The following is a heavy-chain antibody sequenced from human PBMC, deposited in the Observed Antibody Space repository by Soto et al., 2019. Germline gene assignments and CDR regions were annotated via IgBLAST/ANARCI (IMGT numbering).Heavy chain of an antibody. Sequence: SVKVSWKASGGTFSSYAISWVRQAPGQGLEWMGGIIPIFGTANYAQKFQGRVTITADESTSTAYMELSSLRSEDTAVYYCARGGRDGYNKRYGMDVWGQGTTVTVSS. V-gene: IGHV1-69*13. D-gene: IGHD5-12*01. CDR1: GGTFSSYA. CDR2: IIPIFGTA. CDR3: ARGGRDGYNKRYGMDV. J-gene: IGHJ6*02.